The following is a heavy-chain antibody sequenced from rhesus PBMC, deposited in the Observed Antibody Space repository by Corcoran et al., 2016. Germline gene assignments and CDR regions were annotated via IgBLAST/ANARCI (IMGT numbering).Heavy chain of an antibody. CDR3: ARDRDTALDY. V-gene: IGHV4-127*01. D-gene: IGHD5-12*01. CDR1: GYSISSGYG. Sequence: QVQLQESGPGLVKPSETLSLTCAVSGYSISSGYGWGWIRQPPGKGLEWIGQIYGGSGSTYYNPYLTSRFTVSKDTSKNQFSLKLSSVTAADTAVYYCARDRDTALDYWGQGVLVTVSS. J-gene: IGHJ4*01. CDR2: IYGGSGST.